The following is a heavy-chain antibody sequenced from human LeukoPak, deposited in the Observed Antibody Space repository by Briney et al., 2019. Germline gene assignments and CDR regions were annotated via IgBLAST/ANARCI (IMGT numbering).Heavy chain of an antibody. V-gene: IGHV4-34*01. J-gene: IGHJ3*02. CDR2: INHSGST. D-gene: IGHD1-7*01. CDR1: GGSFSGYY. CDR3: ARPRNWNYVSAFDI. Sequence: PSEILSLTCAVYGGSFSGYYWSWIRQPPGKGLEWIGEINHSGSTNYNPSLKSRVTISVDTSKNQFSLKLSSVTAADTAVYYCARPRNWNYVSAFDIWGQGTMVTVSS.